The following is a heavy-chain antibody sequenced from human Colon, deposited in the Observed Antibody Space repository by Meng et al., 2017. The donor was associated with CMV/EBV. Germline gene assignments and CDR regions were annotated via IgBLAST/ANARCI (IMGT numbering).Heavy chain of an antibody. J-gene: IGHJ6*02. CDR2: VYRDDST. CDR3: ARKYYYDSSGFYRGGMDV. D-gene: IGHD3-22*01. V-gene: IGHV3-53*01. CDR1: GFAISSNY. Sequence: GESLKISCAASGFAISSNYMSWVRQAPEKGLEWVSAVYRDDSTHYTDSVKGRFTISRDNSKNTLYLQMNSLRAEDTAVYYCARKYYYDSSGFYRGGMDVWGQGTTVTVSS.